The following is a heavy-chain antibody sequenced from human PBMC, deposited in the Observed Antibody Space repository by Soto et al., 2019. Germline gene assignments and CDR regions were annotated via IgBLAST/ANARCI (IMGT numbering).Heavy chain of an antibody. CDR3: ARDSSSGWKYLWRAFDI. Sequence: ASVKVSCKASGYTFTSYAMHWVRQAPGQRLEWMGWINAGNGNTKYSQKFQGRVTITRDTSASTAYMELSSLRSEDTAVYYCARDSSSGWKYLWRAFDIWGQGTMVTV. J-gene: IGHJ3*02. V-gene: IGHV1-3*01. CDR2: INAGNGNT. D-gene: IGHD3-3*01. CDR1: GYTFTSYA.